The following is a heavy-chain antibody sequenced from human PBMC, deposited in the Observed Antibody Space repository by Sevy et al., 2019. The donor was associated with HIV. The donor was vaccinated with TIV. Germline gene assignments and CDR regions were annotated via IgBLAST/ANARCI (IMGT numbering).Heavy chain of an antibody. D-gene: IGHD3-10*01. CDR2: MNPNSGNT. CDR1: GYTFTSYD. Sequence: ASVKVSCKASGYTFTSYDINWVRQATGQGLEWMGWMNPNSGNTGYAQKFQGRVTMTRNTSISTAYMELSSLRSEDTAVYYCARGNRITMVRGVILKYYHYGMDVWGQGTTVTVSS. V-gene: IGHV1-8*01. J-gene: IGHJ6*02. CDR3: ARGNRITMVRGVILKYYHYGMDV.